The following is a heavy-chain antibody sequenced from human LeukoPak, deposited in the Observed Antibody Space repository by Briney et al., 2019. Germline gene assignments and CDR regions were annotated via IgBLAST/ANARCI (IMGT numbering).Heavy chain of an antibody. CDR2: VNHSGST. CDR1: GGSFSGYY. J-gene: IGHJ5*02. V-gene: IGHV4-34*01. CDR3: ARGRGLRAVNNWFDP. Sequence: SETLSLTCAVYGGSFSGYYWTWIRQPPGKGLEWIGEVNHSGSTNYNPSLKSRVTISVDTSKNQFSLELTSATAADTAVYFCARGRGLRAVNNWFDPWGQGTLVTVSS. D-gene: IGHD3-10*01.